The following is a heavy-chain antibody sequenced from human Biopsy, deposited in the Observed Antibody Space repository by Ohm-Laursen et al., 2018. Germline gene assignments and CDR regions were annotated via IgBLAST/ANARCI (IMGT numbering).Heavy chain of an antibody. V-gene: IGHV3-23*01. D-gene: IGHD3-10*01. J-gene: IGHJ5*02. CDR2: ISGTDEST. Sequence: SLRLSCTASGFIFRNYAMGWIRQAPGKGLEWVSGISGTDESTHSADSVKGRFTISRDNSKNMLYLQMNSLRVEDTALYHCARDPVVVRISMVRGLRTSWFDPWGPGTLVTVSS. CDR1: GFIFRNYA. CDR3: ARDPVVVRISMVRGLRTSWFDP.